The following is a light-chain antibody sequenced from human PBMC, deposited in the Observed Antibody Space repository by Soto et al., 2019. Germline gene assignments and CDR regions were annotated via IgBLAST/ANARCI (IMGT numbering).Light chain of an antibody. J-gene: IGKJ4*01. CDR2: GAS. CDR1: QSLGSD. Sequence: EIVMTQSPGTLSLSPGDTATLSCRASQSLGSDLAWYQQKPGQAPRLLIYGASSRATGIPDRFSGSGSGTDFTLTISRLEPEDFAVYYCQQYGSSALTFGGGTKVEIK. CDR3: QQYGSSALT. V-gene: IGKV3-20*01.